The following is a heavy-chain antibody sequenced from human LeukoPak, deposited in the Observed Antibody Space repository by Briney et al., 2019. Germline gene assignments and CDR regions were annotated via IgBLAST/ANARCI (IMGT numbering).Heavy chain of an antibody. J-gene: IGHJ6*02. Sequence: SETLSLTCTVSGVSITSYYWSWIRQPPGKGLEWIGEINHSGSTNYKPSLKSRVTISVDTSKKQFSLNLTSVIAADTAVYYCARGSVFMDVWGQGTTVTVSS. CDR1: GVSITSYY. V-gene: IGHV4-34*01. CDR3: ARGSVFMDV. CDR2: INHSGST.